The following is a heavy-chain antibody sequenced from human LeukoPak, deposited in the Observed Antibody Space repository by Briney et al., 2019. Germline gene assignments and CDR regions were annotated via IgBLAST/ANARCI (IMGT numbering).Heavy chain of an antibody. CDR3: AKGHLNYYGSGSYFLFDY. CDR1: GFTFSSYG. J-gene: IGHJ4*02. V-gene: IGHV3-23*01. CDR2: ISGSGGST. D-gene: IGHD3-10*01. Sequence: GGSLRLSCAASGFTFSSYGMSWVRQAPGKGLEWVSAISGSGGSTYYADSVKGRFTISRDNSKNTLYLQMNSLRAEDTAVYYCAKGHLNYYGSGSYFLFDYWGQGALVTVSS.